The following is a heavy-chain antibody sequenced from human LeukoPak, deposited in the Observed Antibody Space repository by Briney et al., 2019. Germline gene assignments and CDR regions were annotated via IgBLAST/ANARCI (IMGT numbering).Heavy chain of an antibody. CDR3: ARGHSSSWYEAVFFDY. CDR1: GGSISSYY. Sequence: SETLSLTCTVSGGSISSYYWSWIRQPAGKGLEWIGRIYTSGSTNYNPSLKSRVTMSVDTSKNQFSLKLSSVTAADTAVYYCARGHSSSWYEAVFFDYWGQGTLVIVSS. D-gene: IGHD6-13*01. V-gene: IGHV4-4*07. J-gene: IGHJ4*02. CDR2: IYTSGST.